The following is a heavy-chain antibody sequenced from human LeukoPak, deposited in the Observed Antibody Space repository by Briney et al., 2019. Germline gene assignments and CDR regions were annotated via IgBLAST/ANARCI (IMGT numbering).Heavy chain of an antibody. D-gene: IGHD2-15*01. V-gene: IGHV1-2*02. CDR2: SNPNSGGT. CDR1: GYTFTGYY. CDR3: ARVPSGYCGGGSCYAFDY. Sequence: ASVKVSCKASGYTFTGYYIHWVRQAPGQGLEWMGWSNPNSGGTNYAQKFQGRVTMTRDTSISTAYMELSRLRSDDTAVYYCARVPSGYCGGGSCYAFDYWGQGTLVTVSS. J-gene: IGHJ4*02.